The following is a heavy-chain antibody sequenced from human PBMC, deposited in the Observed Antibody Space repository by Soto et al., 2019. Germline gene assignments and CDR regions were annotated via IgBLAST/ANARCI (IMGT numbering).Heavy chain of an antibody. D-gene: IGHD3-10*01. CDR3: ARTAMVRGVIIHDY. CDR1: GGTFSSYA. J-gene: IGHJ4*02. V-gene: IGHV1-69*01. Sequence: QVQLVQSGAEVKKPGSSVKVSCKASGGTFSSYAISWVRQAPGQGLEWMGGIIPIFGTANYAQKFQGRVTITADESTSTAYMELSSLRSEDTAVYYCARTAMVRGVIIHDYWGQGTLVTVSS. CDR2: IIPIFGTA.